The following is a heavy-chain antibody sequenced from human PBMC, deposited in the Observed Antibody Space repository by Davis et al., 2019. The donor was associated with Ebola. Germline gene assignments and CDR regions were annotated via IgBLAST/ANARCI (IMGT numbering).Heavy chain of an antibody. CDR3: AKDRRVYYDSSGYYAYFDY. CDR2: ISWNSGSI. D-gene: IGHD3-22*01. V-gene: IGHV3-9*01. Sequence: GGSLRLSCAASGFTFDDYAMHWVRQAPGKGLEWVSGISWNSGSIGYADSVKGRFTISRDNAKNSLYLQMNSLRAEDTALYYCAKDRRVYYDSSGYYAYFDYWGQGTLVTVSS. J-gene: IGHJ4*02. CDR1: GFTFDDYA.